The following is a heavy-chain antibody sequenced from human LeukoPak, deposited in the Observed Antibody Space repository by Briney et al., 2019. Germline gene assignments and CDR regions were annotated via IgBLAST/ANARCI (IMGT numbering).Heavy chain of an antibody. J-gene: IGHJ4*02. CDR3: ARGRFNYDSSGYSSFYH. Sequence: PGGSLRLSCADSGFTFRSYWMSWIRQAPGKGLEWVANIKEDGSEKYYVDSVKGRFTISRDNAKNSLYLQMNSLRAEDTAVYYCARGRFNYDSSGYSSFYHWGQGTLVTVSS. CDR2: IKEDGSEK. V-gene: IGHV3-7*01. D-gene: IGHD3-22*01. CDR1: GFTFRSYW.